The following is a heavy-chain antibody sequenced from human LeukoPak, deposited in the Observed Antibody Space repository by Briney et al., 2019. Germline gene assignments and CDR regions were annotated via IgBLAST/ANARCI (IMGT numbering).Heavy chain of an antibody. D-gene: IGHD6-19*01. Sequence: SETLSLTCTVSGGSISSSSYYWGWIRQPPGKGLEWIGSIYYSGSTYYNPSLKSRVTISVDTSKNQFSLKLSSVTAADTAVYYCARVLSIPRYSSGSGGVDYWGQGTLVTVSS. CDR2: IYYSGST. CDR3: ARVLSIPRYSSGSGGVDY. J-gene: IGHJ4*02. V-gene: IGHV4-39*07. CDR1: GGSISSSSYY.